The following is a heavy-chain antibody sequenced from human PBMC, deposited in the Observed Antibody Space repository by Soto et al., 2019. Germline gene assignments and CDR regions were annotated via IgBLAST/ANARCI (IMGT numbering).Heavy chain of an antibody. V-gene: IGHV1-18*01. J-gene: IGHJ4*02. CDR3: ARVSEGSGSYEDY. CDR2: ISAYNGNT. D-gene: IGHD3-10*01. CDR1: GYTFTSYG. Sequence: ASVKVSFNTSGYTFTSYGISWMRQAPGQGREWMGWISAYNGNTNYAQKLQGRVTMTPDTSTTTDYMELRSLRSDDTAVYYCARVSEGSGSYEDYWGQGSPLTVSS.